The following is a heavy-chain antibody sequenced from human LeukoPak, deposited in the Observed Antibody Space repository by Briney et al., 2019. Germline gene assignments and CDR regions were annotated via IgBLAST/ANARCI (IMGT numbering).Heavy chain of an antibody. J-gene: IGHJ4*02. CDR3: AKTRIAAAGTRGPFGY. D-gene: IGHD6-13*01. CDR2: ISGSGGST. V-gene: IGHV3-23*01. Sequence: GGSLRLSCAASGFTFSSYAMSWVRQAPGKGLEWVSAISGSGGSTYYADSVKGRFTISRDNSKNTLYLQMNSLRAEDTAVYYCAKTRIAAAGTRGPFGYWGQGTLVTVSS. CDR1: GFTFSSYA.